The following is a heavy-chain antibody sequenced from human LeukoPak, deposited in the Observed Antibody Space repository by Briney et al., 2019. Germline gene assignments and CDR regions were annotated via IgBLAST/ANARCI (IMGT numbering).Heavy chain of an antibody. J-gene: IGHJ4*02. CDR3: ARGEGGLELSQGFDY. CDR1: GGSISSGGYY. D-gene: IGHD1-7*01. CDR2: IYYSGST. Sequence: PSQTLSLTCTVSGGSISSGGYYWSWIRQHPGKGLEWIGYIYYSGSTYYNPSLKSRVTISVDTSKNQFSLKLSSVTAADTAVYYCARGEGGLELSQGFDYWGQGTLVTVSS. V-gene: IGHV4-31*03.